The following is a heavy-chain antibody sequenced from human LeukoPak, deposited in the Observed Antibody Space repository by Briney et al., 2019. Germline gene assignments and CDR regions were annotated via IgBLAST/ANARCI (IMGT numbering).Heavy chain of an antibody. D-gene: IGHD5-18*01. V-gene: IGHV4-59*01. CDR1: GGSISSYY. Sequence: SETLSLTCTVSGGSISSYYWSWIRQPPGKGLEWIGYIYYSGSTNYNPSLKSRVTLSVDTSKNQFSLKLSSVTAADTAVYYCARDYGYSVYYYYYMDVWGKGTTVTVSS. J-gene: IGHJ6*03. CDR2: IYYSGST. CDR3: ARDYGYSVYYYYYMDV.